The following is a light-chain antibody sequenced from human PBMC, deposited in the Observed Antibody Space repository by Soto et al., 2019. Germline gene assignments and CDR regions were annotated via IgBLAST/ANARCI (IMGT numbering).Light chain of an antibody. CDR1: QGISTW. CDR2: AAS. Sequence: DIQMTQSPSSVSASVGDRVSITCRASQGISTWLVWYQQKPGKAPKLLICAASTLQSGVPSRFSGSGSGTDFTLTISNLQPEDFATYYCQQANNFPYTFGQGTKLEIK. J-gene: IGKJ2*01. CDR3: QQANNFPYT. V-gene: IGKV1D-12*01.